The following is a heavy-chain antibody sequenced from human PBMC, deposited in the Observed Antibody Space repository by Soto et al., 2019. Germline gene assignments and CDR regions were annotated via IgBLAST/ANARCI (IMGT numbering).Heavy chain of an antibody. CDR1: GYTFTSYD. CDR2: MNPNSGNT. V-gene: IGHV1-8*01. J-gene: IGHJ5*02. D-gene: IGHD2-15*01. CDR3: ARGLTSYRVVVAALTFDP. Sequence: ASVKVSCKASGYTFTSYDINWVRQATGQGLEWMGWMNPNSGNTGYAQKFQGRVTMTRNTSISTAYMELSSLRSEDTAVYYCARGLTSYRVVVAALTFDPWGQGTLVTVSS.